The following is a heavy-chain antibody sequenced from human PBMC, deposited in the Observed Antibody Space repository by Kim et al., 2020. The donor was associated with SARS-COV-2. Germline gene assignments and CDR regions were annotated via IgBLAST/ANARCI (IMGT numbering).Heavy chain of an antibody. CDR2: IYYSGST. J-gene: IGHJ4*02. D-gene: IGHD6-19*01. Sequence: SETLSLTCTVSGGSISRSSYYWGWIRQPPGKGLEWIGSIYYSGSTYYNPSLKSRVTISVDTSKNQFSLKLSSVAAADTAVYYCATWHTSDWYDNDYWGQGTLVTVSS. V-gene: IGHV4-39*07. CDR3: ATWHTSDWYDNDY. CDR1: GGSISRSSYY.